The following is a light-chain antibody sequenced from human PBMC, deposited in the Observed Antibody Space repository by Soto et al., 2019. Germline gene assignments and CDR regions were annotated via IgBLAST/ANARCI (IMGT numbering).Light chain of an antibody. CDR2: AAS. CDR3: QKYNTAPLT. CDR1: QGISTY. Sequence: DIQLTQSPSFLSASVGDRVTITCRASQGISTYLAWYQQKPGKAPKLLIYAASTLQSGVPLSFSGSGSGTSFTLTISSLQPEDVATYYCQKYNTAPLTFGGGTKVDIK. V-gene: IGKV1-9*01. J-gene: IGKJ4*01.